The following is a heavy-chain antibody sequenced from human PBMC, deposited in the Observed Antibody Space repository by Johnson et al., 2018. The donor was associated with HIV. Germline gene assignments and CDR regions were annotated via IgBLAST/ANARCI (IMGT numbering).Heavy chain of an antibody. CDR1: GFRFSSPW. D-gene: IGHD6-19*01. CDR3: AKPQLLADDSFNF. CDR2: INSDGGST. J-gene: IGHJ3*01. Sequence: VQLVESGGGLVQPGGSLRLSCTASGFRFSSPWMPWVRQAPGKGLVWVSRINSDGGSTAYADSVKGRFTISRENTKDTLSLQMNSLRSEDTGVYYCAKPQLLADDSFNFWGQGTMVIVSS. V-gene: IGHV3-74*03.